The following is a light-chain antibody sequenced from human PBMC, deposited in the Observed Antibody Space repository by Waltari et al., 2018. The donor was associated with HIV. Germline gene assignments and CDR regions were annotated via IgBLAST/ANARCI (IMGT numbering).Light chain of an antibody. CDR1: QSIKRN. CDR3: QQSYATPRS. V-gene: IGKV1-39*01. CDR2: ATA. Sequence: DIQMTQSPSSLSASIGDRVTITCRASQSIKRNLNWFQQKSGKAPNILIYATATLQNGVPSRFSGSRSETNFTLTITRLQPEDFATYYCQQSYATPRSFGQGTKL. J-gene: IGKJ2*03.